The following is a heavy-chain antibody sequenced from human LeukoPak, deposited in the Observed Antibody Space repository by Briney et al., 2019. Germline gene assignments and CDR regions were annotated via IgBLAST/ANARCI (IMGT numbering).Heavy chain of an antibody. CDR3: ARGGFPDY. J-gene: IGHJ4*02. Sequence: SETLSLTCTVSGGSISSYYWSWIRQPPGKTLEWIGYIYSSGSTNYNPSLKSRVTISVDTSKNQFSLKLRSVAAADTAVYYCARGGFPDYWGQGTLVTVSS. D-gene: IGHD3-10*01. CDR2: IYSSGST. V-gene: IGHV4-59*01. CDR1: GGSISSYY.